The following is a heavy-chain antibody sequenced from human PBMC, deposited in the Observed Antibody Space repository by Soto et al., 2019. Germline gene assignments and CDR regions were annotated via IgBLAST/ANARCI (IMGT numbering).Heavy chain of an antibody. Sequence: VPLVESGGGSVQPGGSLRLSCVASGINFSGFWMHWVRQVPGKGLECVARVDSAGSGTSYADFVKGRFTVSRDNAKNTVSLQIDSLRVEDAAVYYCATVFEHWGQGIPVTVSS. CDR3: ATVFEH. V-gene: IGHV3-74*01. CDR1: GINFSGFW. CDR2: VDSAGSGT. J-gene: IGHJ4*02.